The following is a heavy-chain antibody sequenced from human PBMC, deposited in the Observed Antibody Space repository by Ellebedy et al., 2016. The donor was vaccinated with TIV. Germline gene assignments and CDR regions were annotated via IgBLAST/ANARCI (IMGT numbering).Heavy chain of an antibody. D-gene: IGHD3-16*01. Sequence: SQTLSLTXXISGDSVSGNSVAWSWIRQSPSRGLEWLGRTYYRSKWYTYYAQSVQSRLIINTDTSKNQFSLQLNSVTPEDTAMYYCARDMGSNGYPGWFNPWGQGTLVTVSS. V-gene: IGHV6-1*01. J-gene: IGHJ5*02. CDR3: ARDMGSNGYPGWFNP. CDR1: GDSVSGNSVA. CDR2: TYYRSKWYT.